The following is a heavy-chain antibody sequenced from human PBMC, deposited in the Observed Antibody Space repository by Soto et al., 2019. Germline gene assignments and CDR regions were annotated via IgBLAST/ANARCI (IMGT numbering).Heavy chain of an antibody. CDR3: AKDRVGGTFYTPLAC. V-gene: IGHV3-30*18. J-gene: IGHJ4*02. CDR1: GFNFDNYG. Sequence: QVQLVESGGGVVQPGGSLRLSCQASGFNFDNYGMHWVRQAPDKGLEWVAVITYDGSFQYYADSVKGRFTISRDNSKNTLSLHLNTLKPEDTAVYHCAKDRVGGTFYTPLACWGQGTLVTVSS. CDR2: ITYDGSFQ. D-gene: IGHD1-7*01.